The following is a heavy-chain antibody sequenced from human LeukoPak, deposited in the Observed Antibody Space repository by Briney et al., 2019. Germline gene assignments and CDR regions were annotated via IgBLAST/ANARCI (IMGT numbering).Heavy chain of an antibody. CDR3: ARPRPSMDV. Sequence: GGSLRLSCAASGFTFSSYSMNWVRQAPGKGLEWVSYISSSGSIIYYADSVKGRFTISRDNAKNLLYLQMNSLRDEDTAVYYCARPRPSMDVWGQGTTVTVSS. V-gene: IGHV3-48*02. CDR1: GFTFSSYS. CDR2: ISSSGSII. J-gene: IGHJ6*02.